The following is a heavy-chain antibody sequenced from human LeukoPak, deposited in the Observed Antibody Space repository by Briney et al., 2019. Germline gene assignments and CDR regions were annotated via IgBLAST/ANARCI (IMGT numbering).Heavy chain of an antibody. V-gene: IGHV3-21*01. CDR2: ISSSSSYI. Sequence: GGSLRLSCAASGFTFSSYSMNWVRQAPGKGLEWVSSISSSSSYIYYADSVKGRFTISRDNAKNSLYLQMNSLRAEDTAVYYSARDPATFYSGYVYWGQGTLVTVSS. D-gene: IGHD5-12*01. J-gene: IGHJ4*02. CDR1: GFTFSSYS. CDR3: ARDPATFYSGYVY.